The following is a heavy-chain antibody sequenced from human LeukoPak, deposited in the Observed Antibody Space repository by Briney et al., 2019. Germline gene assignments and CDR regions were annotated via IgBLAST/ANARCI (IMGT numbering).Heavy chain of an antibody. CDR3: ARDLRDGYNLLDS. J-gene: IGHJ4*02. CDR2: IKQDGSEK. CDR1: GFTVSSNY. D-gene: IGHD5-24*01. V-gene: IGHV3-7*01. Sequence: GGSLRLSCAASGFTVSSNYMSWVRQAPGKGLEWVANIKQDGSEKYNVDSVKGRFTISRDNAKNSLYLQMNSLRAEDTALYYCARDLRDGYNLLDSWGQGTLVTVSS.